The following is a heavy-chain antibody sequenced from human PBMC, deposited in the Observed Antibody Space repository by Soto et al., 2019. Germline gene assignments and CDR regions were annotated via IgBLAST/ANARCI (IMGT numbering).Heavy chain of an antibody. CDR1: GGSISSTNW. CDR3: ARGLSTLAILDF. D-gene: IGHD3-9*01. J-gene: IGHJ4*02. Sequence: PSETLSLTCAVSGGSISSTNWWSWVRQPPGKGLEWIGEIYHSGSTNYNPSLKSRVTISVDKSKNQFSLKLSSVTAADTAVYYFARGLSTLAILDFCGQGSLVPVSA. V-gene: IGHV4-4*02. CDR2: IYHSGST.